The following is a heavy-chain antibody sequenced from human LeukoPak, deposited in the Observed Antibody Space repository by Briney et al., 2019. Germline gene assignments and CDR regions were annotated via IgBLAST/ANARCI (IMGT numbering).Heavy chain of an antibody. V-gene: IGHV3-30*03. CDR1: GFTFSSYG. CDR3: ARELYGDYAGDY. Sequence: HPGGSLRLSCAASGFTFSSYGMHWVRQAPGKGLEWVAVISYDGSNKYYADSVKGRFTISRDNAKNSLYLQMNSLRAEDTAVYYCARELYGDYAGDYWGQGTLVTVSS. D-gene: IGHD4-17*01. CDR2: ISYDGSNK. J-gene: IGHJ4*02.